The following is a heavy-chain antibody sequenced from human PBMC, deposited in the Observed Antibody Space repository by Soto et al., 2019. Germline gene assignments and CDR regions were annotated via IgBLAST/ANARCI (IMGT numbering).Heavy chain of an antibody. Sequence: ASVKVSCKVSGYTLTELSMHWVRQAPGKGLEWMGGFDPEDGETIYAQKFQGRVTMTRNTSISTAYMELSSLRSEDTAVYYCATTLAAAGRTTFDYWGQGTLVTVSP. CDR2: FDPEDGET. D-gene: IGHD6-13*01. CDR1: GYTLTELS. J-gene: IGHJ4*02. V-gene: IGHV1-24*01. CDR3: ATTLAAAGRTTFDY.